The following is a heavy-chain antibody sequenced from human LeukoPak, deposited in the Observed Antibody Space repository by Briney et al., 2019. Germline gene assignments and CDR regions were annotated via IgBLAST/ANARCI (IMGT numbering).Heavy chain of an antibody. CDR2: INHSGST. Sequence: SETLSLTCAVYGGSFSGYYWSWIRQPPGKGLEWIGEINHSGSTNYNPSLKSRVTISVDTSKNQFSLKLSSVTAAGTAVYYCRASNYLTGWFDPWGQGTLVTVSS. CDR1: GGSFSGYY. D-gene: IGHD4-11*01. V-gene: IGHV4-34*01. J-gene: IGHJ5*02. CDR3: RASNYLTGWFDP.